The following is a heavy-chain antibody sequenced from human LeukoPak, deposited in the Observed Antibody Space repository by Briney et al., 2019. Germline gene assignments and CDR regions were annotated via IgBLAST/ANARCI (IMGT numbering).Heavy chain of an antibody. J-gene: IGHJ4*02. CDR1: GGSISSSNW. V-gene: IGHV4-4*02. CDR3: ARHSTGLIVGADY. Sequence: PSETLSLTCAVSGGSISSSNWWSWVRQPPGKGLEWIGEIYHSGSTNYNPSLKSRVTISVDKSKNQFSLKLSSVTAADTAVYYCARHSTGLIVGADYWGQGTLVTVSS. D-gene: IGHD1-26*01. CDR2: IYHSGST.